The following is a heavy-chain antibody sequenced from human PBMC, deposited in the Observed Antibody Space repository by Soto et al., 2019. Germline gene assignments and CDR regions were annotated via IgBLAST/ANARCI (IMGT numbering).Heavy chain of an antibody. D-gene: IGHD3-10*01. CDR1: GFTFSSYA. CDR2: ISYDGSNK. CDR3: ARDRVTMVRGVIITRKGFDY. Sequence: QVQLVESGGGVVQPGRSLRLSCAASGFTFSSYAMHWVRQAPGKGLEWVAVISYDGSNKYYADSVKGLFTISSDNSKNTLYLQMNSLRAEDKDVYYCARDRVTMVRGVIITRKGFDYWGQGTLVTVSS. V-gene: IGHV3-30-3*01. J-gene: IGHJ4*02.